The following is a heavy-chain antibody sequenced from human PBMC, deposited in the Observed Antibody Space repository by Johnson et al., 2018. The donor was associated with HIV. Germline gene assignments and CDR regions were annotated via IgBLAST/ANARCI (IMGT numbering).Heavy chain of an antibody. V-gene: IGHV3-74*01. CDR3: ARSASKYDAFDI. CDR2: INSDGSDT. J-gene: IGHJ3*02. CDR1: GFTFSSYW. Sequence: VQLVESGGGLVQPGGSLRLSCAASGFTFSSYWMHWVRQVPRKGLVWVSRINSDGSDTIYVDSVKGRFTISRDNAKDTLYLRMNNLRAEDTAMYYCARSASKYDAFDIWGQGTMVTVSS.